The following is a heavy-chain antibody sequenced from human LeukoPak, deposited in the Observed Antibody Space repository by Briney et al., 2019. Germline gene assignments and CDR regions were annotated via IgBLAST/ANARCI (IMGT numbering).Heavy chain of an antibody. V-gene: IGHV4-59*01. Sequence: SETLSLTCTVSGGSISSYYWSWIRQPPGKGLEWIGYIYYSGSTNYNPSLKSRVTISVDTSKNQFSLKLSSVTAADTAVYHCARERSDSSGYYYERGSQFDYWGQGTLVTVSS. CDR1: GGSISSYY. CDR2: IYYSGST. D-gene: IGHD3-22*01. CDR3: ARERSDSSGYYYERGSQFDY. J-gene: IGHJ4*02.